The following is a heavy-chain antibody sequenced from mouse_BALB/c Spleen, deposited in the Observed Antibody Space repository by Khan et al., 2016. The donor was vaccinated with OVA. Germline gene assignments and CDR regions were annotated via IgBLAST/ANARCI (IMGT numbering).Heavy chain of an antibody. Sequence: QVQLKESGAELVRPGASVKLSCKTSGYIFTSYWIHWVKQRSGQGLEWIARIYPGSGSIYYNERFKGKAIMTADQSSTTAYMQLSSLKSRCSAVYFCARVYGSNHPMDYWGQGTIVTVSS. J-gene: IGHJ4*01. CDR3: ARVYGSNHPMDY. V-gene: IGHV1-76*01. CDR2: IYPGSGSI. D-gene: IGHD1-1*01. CDR1: GYIFTSYW.